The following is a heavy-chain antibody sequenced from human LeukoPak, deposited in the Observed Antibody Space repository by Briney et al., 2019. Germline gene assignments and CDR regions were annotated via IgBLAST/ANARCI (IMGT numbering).Heavy chain of an antibody. V-gene: IGHV4-39*07. Sequence: PSETLSLTCTVSGGSISSIYSYRGWIRQPPGKGLEWIGSMYYSGRTYYNPSLKSRVTISVDTSKNQFSLKLSSVTAADTAVYYCARDKLLWFGEEGRYFDYWGQGTLVTVSS. D-gene: IGHD3-10*01. CDR1: GGSISSIYSY. J-gene: IGHJ4*02. CDR2: MYYSGRT. CDR3: ARDKLLWFGEEGRYFDY.